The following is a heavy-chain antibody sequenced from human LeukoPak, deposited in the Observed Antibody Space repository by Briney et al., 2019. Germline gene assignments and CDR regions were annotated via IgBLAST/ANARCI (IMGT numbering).Heavy chain of an antibody. CDR2: IYHNGST. Sequence: SETLSLTCAVSGGSISSGGYSWSWIRQPPGKGLEWIGYIYHNGSTYYNPSLKSRVTISVDRSKNQSSLKLSSVTAADTAVYYCARGITSGWFDPWGQGTLVTVSS. J-gene: IGHJ5*02. CDR3: ARGITSGWFDP. CDR1: GGSISSGGYS. V-gene: IGHV4-30-2*01. D-gene: IGHD3-16*01.